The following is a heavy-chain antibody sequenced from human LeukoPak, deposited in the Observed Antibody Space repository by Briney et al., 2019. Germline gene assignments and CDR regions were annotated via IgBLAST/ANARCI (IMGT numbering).Heavy chain of an antibody. D-gene: IGHD6-13*01. V-gene: IGHV4-39*07. CDR2: INHSGST. J-gene: IGHJ6*03. CDR1: GGSISSSSYY. Sequence: SETLSLTCTVSGGSISSSSYYWGWIRQPPGKGLEWIGEINHSGSTNYNPSLKSRVTISVDTSKNQFSLKLSSVTAADTAVYYCASTGAKIAAAGTSPYYMDVWGKGTTVTISS. CDR3: ASTGAKIAAAGTSPYYMDV.